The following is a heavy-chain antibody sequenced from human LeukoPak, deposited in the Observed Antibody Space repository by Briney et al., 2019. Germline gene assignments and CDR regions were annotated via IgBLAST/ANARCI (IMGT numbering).Heavy chain of an antibody. D-gene: IGHD3-3*01. CDR1: GFNFSSYA. V-gene: IGHV3-30*04. CDR3: ARDGGFLEWLPYYFDY. CDR2: TSYDGSNK. J-gene: IGHJ4*02. Sequence: GRSLRLSCAASGFNFSSYAMHWVRQAPGKGLEWVAVTSYDGSNKYYVDSVKGRFTISRDNPKNTLYLQMNTLRPEDTAVYYCARDGGFLEWLPYYFDYWGQGTLVAVSS.